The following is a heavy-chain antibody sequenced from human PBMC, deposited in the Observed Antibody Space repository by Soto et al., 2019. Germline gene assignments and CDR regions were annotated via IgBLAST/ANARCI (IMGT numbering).Heavy chain of an antibody. CDR2: IYDNGNT. CDR3: ARDHYDYDYIWGSDSPRGPFDT. V-gene: IGHV4-59*01. CDR1: GGSISRYY. D-gene: IGHD3-16*01. Sequence: SETLSLTCTVSGGSISRYYWSWIRQPPGKGLEWIGYIYDNGNTNYNPSLKSRVTISVDTSENQFSLNLTSVTAADTAGYYCARDHYDYDYIWGSDSPRGPFDTWGQGTMFT. J-gene: IGHJ3*02.